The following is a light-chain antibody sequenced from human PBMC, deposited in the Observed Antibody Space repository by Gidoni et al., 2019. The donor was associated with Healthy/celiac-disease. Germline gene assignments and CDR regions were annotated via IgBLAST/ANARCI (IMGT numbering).Light chain of an antibody. V-gene: IGLV3-19*01. Sequence: VSLGQTVRITCQGDSLRSYYASWYQQKPGQAPVLVIYGKNNRPSGIPDRFSGSSSGNTASLTITGAQAEDEADYYCNSRDSSGNHVVFGGGTKLTVL. CDR1: SLRSYY. CDR2: GKN. J-gene: IGLJ2*01. CDR3: NSRDSSGNHVV.